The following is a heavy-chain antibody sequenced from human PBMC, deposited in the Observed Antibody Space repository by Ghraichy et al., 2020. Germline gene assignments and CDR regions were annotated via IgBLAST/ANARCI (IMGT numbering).Heavy chain of an antibody. CDR2: ISSSSSYI. CDR3: AREGYDSSGYYS. D-gene: IGHD3-22*01. Sequence: GESLNISCAASGFTFSSYSMNWVRQAPGKGLEWVSSISSSSSYIYYADSVKGRFTISRDNAKNSLYLQMNSLRAEDTAVYYCAREGYDSSGYYSWGQGTLVTVSS. V-gene: IGHV3-21*01. CDR1: GFTFSSYS. J-gene: IGHJ4*02.